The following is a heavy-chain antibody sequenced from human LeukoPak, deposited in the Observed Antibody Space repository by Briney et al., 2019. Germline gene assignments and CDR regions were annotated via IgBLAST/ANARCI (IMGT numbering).Heavy chain of an antibody. V-gene: IGHV3-23*01. J-gene: IGHJ6*02. CDR2: ISDSGDYT. D-gene: IGHD3-10*01. Sequence: GGSLRLSCVASGFTFSSYATSWVRQAPGKGLEWVSTISDSGDYTYYADSVKGRFTISRDNSKNTLYLRMDSLRAEDTAIHYCAKVPYSDYGSGRPPFMDVWGQGTTVAVSS. CDR3: AKVPYSDYGSGRPPFMDV. CDR1: GFTFSSYA.